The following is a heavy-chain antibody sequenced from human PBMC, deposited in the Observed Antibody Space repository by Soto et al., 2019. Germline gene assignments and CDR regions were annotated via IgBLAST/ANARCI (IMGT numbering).Heavy chain of an antibody. Sequence: PVKVSCKVSGYTLTELSMHWVRQAPGKGLEWMGGFDPEDGETIYAQKFQGRVTMTEDTSTDTAYMELSSLRSEDTAVYYCATVELGCISTSCYRSYYYYYGMDVWGQGTTVTVSS. V-gene: IGHV1-24*01. CDR2: FDPEDGET. D-gene: IGHD2-2*01. CDR3: ATVELGCISTSCYRSYYYYYGMDV. CDR1: GYTLTELS. J-gene: IGHJ6*02.